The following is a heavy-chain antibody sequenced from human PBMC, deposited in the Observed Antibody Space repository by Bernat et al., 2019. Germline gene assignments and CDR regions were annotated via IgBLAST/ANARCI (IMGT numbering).Heavy chain of an antibody. CDR1: GGTFSSYT. Sequence: QVQLVQSGAEVKKPGSSVKVSCKASGGTFSSYTISWVRQAPGQGLEWMGRIIPILGIANYAQKFQGRVTITADKSTSTAYMELSRLSSEDTAVDYCARVGCGGDCYYYGMDVWGQGTTVTVSS. D-gene: IGHD2-21*01. V-gene: IGHV1-69*02. CDR3: ARVGCGGDCYYYGMDV. J-gene: IGHJ6*02. CDR2: IIPILGIA.